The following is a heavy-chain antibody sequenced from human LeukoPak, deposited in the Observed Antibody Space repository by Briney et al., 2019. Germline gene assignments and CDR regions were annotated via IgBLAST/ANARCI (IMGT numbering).Heavy chain of an antibody. CDR1: GFTFSSYE. CDR3: ARDEDGYNYAYYYYYYMDV. Sequence: GSLRLSCAASGFTFSSYEMNWVRQAPGKGLEWVSYISSSGSTIYYADSVKGRFTISRDNAKNSLYLQMNSLRAEDTAVYYCARDEDGYNYAYYYYYYMDVWGKGTTVTVSS. CDR2: ISSSGSTI. V-gene: IGHV3-48*03. J-gene: IGHJ6*03. D-gene: IGHD5-24*01.